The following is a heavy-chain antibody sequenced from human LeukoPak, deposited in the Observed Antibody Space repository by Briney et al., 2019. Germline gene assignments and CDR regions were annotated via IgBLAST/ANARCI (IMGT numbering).Heavy chain of an antibody. CDR1: GFTFSSYW. V-gene: IGHV3-7*01. Sequence: PGGSLRLSCAASGFTFSSYWMAWVRQAPGKGLEWVANIRPDGSETYYVASVDGRFTISRDNAEKSLFVQMNSLTVEDTAVYCCARLGSLRRDAFALWGRGTMVTVAS. CDR2: IRPDGSET. CDR3: ARLGSLRRDAFAL. J-gene: IGHJ3*01. D-gene: IGHD1-26*01.